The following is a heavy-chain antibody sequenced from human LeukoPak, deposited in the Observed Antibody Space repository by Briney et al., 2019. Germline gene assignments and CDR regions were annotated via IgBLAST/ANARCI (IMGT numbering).Heavy chain of an antibody. Sequence: GGSLRLSCVASGFTFRTYWMNWFRQAPGKGLEWVASMKQDGSETYYMDSVEGRFTISRDNAKNSLYLQMNSLRDEDTAVYYCARGTWDDYWGQGTLVTVSS. CDR3: ARGTWDDY. CDR1: GFTFRTYW. D-gene: IGHD1-26*01. J-gene: IGHJ4*02. V-gene: IGHV3-7*04. CDR2: MKQDGSET.